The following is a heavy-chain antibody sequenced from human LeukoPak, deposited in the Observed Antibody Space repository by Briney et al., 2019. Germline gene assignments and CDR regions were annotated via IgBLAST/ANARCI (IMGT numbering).Heavy chain of an antibody. V-gene: IGHV1-2*02. D-gene: IGHD2-8*01. CDR3: ATPWGCTRPGWPFPH. CDR1: GFTLIGHY. J-gene: IGHJ4*02. CDR2: INRNSGDT. Sequence: ASMKVSCKASGFTLIGHYLHWVRQAPGQGLQWMGWINRNSGDTKYAQNFQGRVTMTRDTSIGTSYMELRSLRSDDTAVYYCATPWGCTRPGWPFPHWGQGTLGTVSP.